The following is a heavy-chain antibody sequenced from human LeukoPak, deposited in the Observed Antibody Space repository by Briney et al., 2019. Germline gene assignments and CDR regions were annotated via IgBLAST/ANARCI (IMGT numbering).Heavy chain of an antibody. Sequence: GGSLRLSCAASGFTVSSNYMSWVRQAPGKGLEWVANIKQDGSEKYYVGSVKGRFTISRDNAENSLYLQMNSLRAEDTAVYYCARKGYSYGGFDYWGQGTLVTVSS. CDR2: IKQDGSEK. J-gene: IGHJ4*02. CDR1: GFTVSSNY. CDR3: ARKGYSYGGFDY. V-gene: IGHV3-7*01. D-gene: IGHD5-18*01.